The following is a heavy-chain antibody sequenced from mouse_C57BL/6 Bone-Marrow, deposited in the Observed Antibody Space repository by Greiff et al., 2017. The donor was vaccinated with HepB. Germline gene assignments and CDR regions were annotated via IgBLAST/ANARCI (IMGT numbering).Heavy chain of an antibody. D-gene: IGHD6-1*01. V-gene: IGHV1-76*01. Sequence: QVQLKESGAELVRPGASVKLSCKASGYTFTDYYINWVKQRPGQGLEWIARIYPGSGNTYYNEKFKGKATLTAEKSSSTAYMQLSSLSAEDAAVYVCTRSVCPYAMDYWGQGTSVTVSS. CDR3: TRSVCPYAMDY. J-gene: IGHJ4*01. CDR1: GYTFTDYY. CDR2: IYPGSGNT.